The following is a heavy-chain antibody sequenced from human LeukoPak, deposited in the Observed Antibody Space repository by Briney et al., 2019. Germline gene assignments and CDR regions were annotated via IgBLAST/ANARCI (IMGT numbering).Heavy chain of an antibody. CDR2: INPSGGRT. Sequence: GASVKVSCKASGYTFTSYYMHWVRQAPGQGLEWMGIINPSGGRTTYAQKFQGRVTMTRDTSTSTVYMELSSLRSEDTAVYYRARGPSYYGSGSYYPPRFDPWGQGTLVTVSS. CDR3: ARGPSYYGSGSYYPPRFDP. D-gene: IGHD3-10*01. J-gene: IGHJ5*02. CDR1: GYTFTSYY. V-gene: IGHV1-46*01.